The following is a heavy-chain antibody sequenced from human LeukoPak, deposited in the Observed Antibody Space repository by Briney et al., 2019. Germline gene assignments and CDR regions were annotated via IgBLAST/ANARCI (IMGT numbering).Heavy chain of an antibody. Sequence: GGSLRLSCAASGFTFSSYAMHWVRQAPGKGLEWVAFIRYDGSNKYYADSVKGRFTISRDNSKNTLYLQMNSLRAEDTAVYYCAKVRRLRYFDWLHDYWGQGTLVTVSS. CDR3: AKVRRLRYFDWLHDY. CDR1: GFTFSSYA. D-gene: IGHD3-9*01. V-gene: IGHV3-30*02. J-gene: IGHJ4*02. CDR2: IRYDGSNK.